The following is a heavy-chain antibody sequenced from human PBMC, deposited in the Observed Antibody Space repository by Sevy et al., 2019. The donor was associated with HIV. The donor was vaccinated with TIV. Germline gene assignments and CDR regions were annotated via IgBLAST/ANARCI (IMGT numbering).Heavy chain of an antibody. CDR2: IKQDGSEK. CDR1: GFTFSSYW. D-gene: IGHD2-2*01. V-gene: IGHV3-7*03. J-gene: IGHJ6*02. CDR3: ARDDGYCSSTSCHILLSYYYYGMDV. Sequence: GGSLRLSCAASGFTFSSYWMSWVRQAPGKGLEWVANIKQDGSEKYYVDSVKGGFTISRDNAKNSLYLQMNSLRAEDTAVYYFARDDGYCSSTSCHILLSYYYYGMDVWGQGTTVTVSS.